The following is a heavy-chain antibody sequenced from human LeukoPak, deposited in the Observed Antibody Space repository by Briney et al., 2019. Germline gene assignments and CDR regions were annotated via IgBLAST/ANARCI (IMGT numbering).Heavy chain of an antibody. CDR1: GFTFSSYE. CDR3: AKILANCGGDCYSGYDY. CDR2: ISGSGGST. Sequence: PGGSLRLSCAASGFTFSSYEMSWVRQAPGKGLEWVSAISGSGGSTYYADSVNGRFTISRDNSKNTLSLQMNSLRAEDTAIYYCAKILANCGGDCYSGYDYWGQGTLVTVSS. V-gene: IGHV3-23*01. J-gene: IGHJ4*02. D-gene: IGHD2-21*02.